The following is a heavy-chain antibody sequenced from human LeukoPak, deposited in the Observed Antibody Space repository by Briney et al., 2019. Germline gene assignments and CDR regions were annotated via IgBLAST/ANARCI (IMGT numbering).Heavy chain of an antibody. V-gene: IGHV3-30*18. CDR1: GFTFSSYG. CDR3: AKAISGSPRGYFDY. J-gene: IGHJ4*02. D-gene: IGHD1-26*01. CDR2: ISYDGSNK. Sequence: GRSLRLSCAASGFTFSSYGMHWVRQAPGKGLEWVAVISYDGSNKYYADSVKGRFTISRDNSKNTLYLQMNSLRAEDTAVYYCAKAISGSPRGYFDYWGQGTLVTVSS.